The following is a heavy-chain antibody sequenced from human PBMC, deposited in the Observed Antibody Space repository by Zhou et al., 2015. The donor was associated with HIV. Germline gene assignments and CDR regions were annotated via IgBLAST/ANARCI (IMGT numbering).Heavy chain of an antibody. CDR3: ASGSSGAITMIVVVPDFQH. Sequence: QVQLVQSGAEVKKPGSSVKVSCKASGGTFSSYTISWVRQAPGQGLEWMGRIIPILGIANYAQKFQGRVTITADKSTSTAYMELSSLRSEDTAVYYCASGSSGAITMIVVVPDFQHWGQSTLVTVSS. CDR1: GGTFSSYT. D-gene: IGHD3-22*01. V-gene: IGHV1-69*02. CDR2: IIPILGIA. J-gene: IGHJ1*01.